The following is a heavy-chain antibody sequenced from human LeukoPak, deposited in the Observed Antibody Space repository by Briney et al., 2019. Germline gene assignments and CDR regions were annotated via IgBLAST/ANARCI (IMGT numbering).Heavy chain of an antibody. Sequence: GGSLRLSCAASGFTFSSYAMSWVRQAPGKGLEWVSAISGSGGSTYYADSVKGRFTISRDNSKNTLYLQMNSLRAEDTAVYYCANLDRKYLGYCSGGSCPLDYWGQGTLVTVSS. CDR3: ANLDRKYLGYCSGGSCPLDY. CDR1: GFTFSSYA. J-gene: IGHJ4*02. V-gene: IGHV3-23*01. CDR2: ISGSGGST. D-gene: IGHD2-15*01.